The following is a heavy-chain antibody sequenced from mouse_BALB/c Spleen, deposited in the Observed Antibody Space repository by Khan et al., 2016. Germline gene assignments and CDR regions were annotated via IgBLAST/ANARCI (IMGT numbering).Heavy chain of an antibody. V-gene: IGHV9-3*02. D-gene: IGHD2-10*02. J-gene: IGHJ4*01. CDR2: INTNTGTP. CDR1: GYTFTNYG. CDR3: ARWYGNYALDY. Sequence: QIQLVQSGPELKKPGETVKISCKASGYTFTNYGMHWVKQAPGKGLKWMGWINTNTGTPTYAAEFKGRFAFYLETSASTAYLQINNLKNEDTAKYFCARWYGNYALDYWGQGTSVTVSS.